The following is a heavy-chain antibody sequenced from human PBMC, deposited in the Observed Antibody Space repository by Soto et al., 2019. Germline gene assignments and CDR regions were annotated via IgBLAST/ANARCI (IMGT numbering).Heavy chain of an antibody. V-gene: IGHV3-23*01. CDR3: AKNQGVELVPLATVDWFDP. CDR2: ISGSGFKK. Sequence: GSLRLSCAASGFIFENFGMSWVRQAPGKGLEWISSISGSGFKKYYADSVKGRFTISRDNSKSTVYLELNNLSAEDTAVYHCAKNQGVELVPLATVDWFDPWGQGSVVTSPQ. CDR1: GFIFENFG. J-gene: IGHJ5*02. D-gene: IGHD1-26*01.